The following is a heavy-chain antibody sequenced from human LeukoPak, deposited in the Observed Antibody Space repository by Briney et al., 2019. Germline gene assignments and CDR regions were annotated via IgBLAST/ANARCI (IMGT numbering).Heavy chain of an antibody. D-gene: IGHD2-2*01. J-gene: IGHJ4*02. V-gene: IGHV1-8*01. Sequence: ASVTVSFKASGYTFTTYDINWVRQAPGQGLEWMGWMNPHSGNTGFAQNFQGRVAMTRNTSIDTAYMELSSLRVEDTAVYYYVRGFRSDTSGRKFDCWGQGTLVTVSS. CDR3: VRGFRSDTSGRKFDC. CDR1: GYTFTTYD. CDR2: MNPHSGNT.